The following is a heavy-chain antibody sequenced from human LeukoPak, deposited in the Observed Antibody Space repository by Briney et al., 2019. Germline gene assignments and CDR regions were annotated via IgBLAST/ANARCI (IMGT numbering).Heavy chain of an antibody. CDR1: GFTFSTYA. V-gene: IGHV3-64*01. CDR3: ARYCGGVSCYSGYDY. Sequence: GGSLTLSCAASGFTFSTYAKHWLRHTPGKGLEYVSAISTNGGSTYYANSVKVRFTISRDNSNNTLYLQMGSLRAEDMAVYYCARYCGGVSCYSGYDYWGQGTLVTVSS. D-gene: IGHD2-15*01. J-gene: IGHJ4*02. CDR2: ISTNGGST.